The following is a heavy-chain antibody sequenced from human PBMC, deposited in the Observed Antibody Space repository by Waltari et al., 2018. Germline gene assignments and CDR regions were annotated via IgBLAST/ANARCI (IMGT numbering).Heavy chain of an antibody. CDR2: ISDSGGSK. CDR1: RFTFSTYA. D-gene: IGHD1-26*01. J-gene: IGHJ4*02. Sequence: EVQLVDSGGGLVQPGGSLRLSCAASRFTFSTYAMSGVPQAPGQGLEWVSAISDSGGSKYYADSVKGRFTISRDNSKNTLYLQMNSLRADDTAVYYCAKRAGAGDGAAATTSALDYWGQGTLVTVSS. V-gene: IGHV3-23*04. CDR3: AKRAGAGDGAAATTSALDY.